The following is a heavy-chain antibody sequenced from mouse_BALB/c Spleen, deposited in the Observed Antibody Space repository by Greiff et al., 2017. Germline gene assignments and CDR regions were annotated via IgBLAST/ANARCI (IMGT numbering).Heavy chain of an antibody. CDR2: ISTYYGDA. Sequence: VQLQQSGAELVRPGVSVKISCKGSGYTFTDYAMHWVKQSHAKSLEWIGVISTYYGDASYNQKFKGKATMTVDKSSSTAYMELARLTSEDSAIYYCARGITTALFDYWGQGTTLTVAS. J-gene: IGHJ2*01. D-gene: IGHD1-2*01. CDR1: GYTFTDYA. V-gene: IGHV1S137*01. CDR3: ARGITTALFDY.